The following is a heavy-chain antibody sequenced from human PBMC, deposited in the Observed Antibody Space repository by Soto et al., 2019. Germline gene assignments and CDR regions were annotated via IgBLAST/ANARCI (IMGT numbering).Heavy chain of an antibody. CDR3: ARDFRYGDWRYYDY. D-gene: IGHD4-17*01. Sequence: PGGSLRLSCAASGFTFSSYSMNWVRQAPGKGLEWVSSISSSSYIYYADSVKGRFTISRDNAKNSLYLQMNSLRDEDTAVYYCARDFRYGDWRYYDYWGQGTLVTVSS. CDR1: GFTFSSYS. CDR2: ISSSSYI. V-gene: IGHV3-21*01. J-gene: IGHJ4*02.